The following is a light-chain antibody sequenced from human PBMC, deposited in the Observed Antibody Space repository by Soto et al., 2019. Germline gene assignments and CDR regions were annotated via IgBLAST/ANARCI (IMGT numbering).Light chain of an antibody. CDR1: SSDIGDYNY. V-gene: IGLV2-8*01. J-gene: IGLJ1*01. CDR2: EVT. Sequence: QSALTQPPSASGSPGQSVTFSCTGTSSDIGDYNYVSWYQQHPGKAPKLMIYEVTNRPSGVSERFSGSKAGDTASLTISGLQADDEAEYFCISYKTDDTFVFGSGTKLTVL. CDR3: ISYKTDDTFV.